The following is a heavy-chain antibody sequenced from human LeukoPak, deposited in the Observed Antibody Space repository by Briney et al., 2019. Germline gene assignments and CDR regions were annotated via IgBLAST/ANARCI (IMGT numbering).Heavy chain of an antibody. CDR1: GFSFNDYY. CDR3: AGTRTPMYYFDY. J-gene: IGHJ4*02. CDR2: ISSSGDTI. V-gene: IGHV3-11*01. Sequence: GGSLRLSCAATGFSFNDYYMSWIRQAPGKGLEWISYISSSGDTIYYGDSVKGRFTISRDNTKNSLYLQMNSLRAEDTAVYYCAGTRTPMYYFDYWGQGTLVTVSS.